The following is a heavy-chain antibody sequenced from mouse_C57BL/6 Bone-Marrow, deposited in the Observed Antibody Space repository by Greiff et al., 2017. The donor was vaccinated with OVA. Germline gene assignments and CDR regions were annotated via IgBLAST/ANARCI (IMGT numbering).Heavy chain of an antibody. D-gene: IGHD1-1*01. Sequence: VQGVESGPGLVAPSQSLSITCTVSGFSLTSYAISWVRQPPGKGLEWLGVIWTGGGTNYNSALKSRLSISKDNSKSQVFLKMNSLQTDDTARYYCARKGITTVVADYWYFDVWGTGTTVTVSS. CDR2: IWTGGGT. CDR3: ARKGITTVVADYWYFDV. CDR1: GFSLTSYA. V-gene: IGHV2-9-1*01. J-gene: IGHJ1*03.